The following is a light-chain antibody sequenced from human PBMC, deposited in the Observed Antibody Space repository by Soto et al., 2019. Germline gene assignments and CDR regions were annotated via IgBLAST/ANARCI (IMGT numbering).Light chain of an antibody. CDR1: QSINSN. V-gene: IGKV3-15*01. CDR2: RAS. Sequence: EIVVSQSPPTLSLSTGERATLSCRASQSINSNLAWYQQKPGQAPRLFMFRASSRATGIPARFSGSGSGTEFNLTISSLQSEDFAVYYCQQYGSSPRITFGQGTRLEIK. J-gene: IGKJ5*01. CDR3: QQYGSSPRIT.